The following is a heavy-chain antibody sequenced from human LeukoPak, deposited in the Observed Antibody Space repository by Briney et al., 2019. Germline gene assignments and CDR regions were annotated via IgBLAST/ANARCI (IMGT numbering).Heavy chain of an antibody. CDR2: VKQDGSEK. Sequence: GSLRLSCVASEFTFGSYWMNWVRQAPGKGLEWVANVKQDGSEKYYVDSVKGRFTISRDNAKNSLYLQMNSLRAEDTAVYYCARDFRTTWAPPPIDYWGQGTLVTVSS. V-gene: IGHV3-7*01. CDR3: ARDFRTTWAPPPIDY. CDR1: EFTFGSYW. J-gene: IGHJ4*02. D-gene: IGHD2/OR15-2a*01.